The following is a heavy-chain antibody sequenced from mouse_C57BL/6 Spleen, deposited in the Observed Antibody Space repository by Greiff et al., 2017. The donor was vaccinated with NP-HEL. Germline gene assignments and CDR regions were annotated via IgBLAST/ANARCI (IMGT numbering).Heavy chain of an antibody. J-gene: IGHJ2*01. V-gene: IGHV1-52*01. CDR3: ARSGSGRDYFDY. Sequence: VQLQQPGAELVRPGSSVKLSCKASGYTFTSYWMHWVKQRPIQGLEWIGNIDPSDSETHYNQKFKDKATLTVDKSSSTAYMQLSSLTSEDSAVYYCARSGSGRDYFDYWGQGTTLTVSS. CDR2: IDPSDSET. D-gene: IGHD3-2*02. CDR1: GYTFTSYW.